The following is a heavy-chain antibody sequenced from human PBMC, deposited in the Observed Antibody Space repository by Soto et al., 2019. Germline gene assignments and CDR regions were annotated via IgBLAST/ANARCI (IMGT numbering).Heavy chain of an antibody. CDR3: ARAPPRGIEAPGTWGSGMDV. CDR2: ISYDGVNT. D-gene: IGHD6-13*01. Sequence: QVQVVESGGGVVHPGRSLRLSCAASGFSFSSYAMHWVRQSPGKGLEWVAVISYDGVNTYYAESVMGRFTISRDSSKNTVYLHMNSLSNEDTAVYYCARAPPRGIEAPGTWGSGMDVWGQGTTVTVSS. CDR1: GFSFSSYA. J-gene: IGHJ6*02. V-gene: IGHV3-30-3*01.